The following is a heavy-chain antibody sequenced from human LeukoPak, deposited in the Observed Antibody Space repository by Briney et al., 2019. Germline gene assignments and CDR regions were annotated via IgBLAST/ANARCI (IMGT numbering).Heavy chain of an antibody. CDR2: ITSGGITT. D-gene: IGHD2-21*01. CDR1: GFNFNDYY. CDR3: ATLRIGFDS. Sequence: GSLRLPCAASGFNFNDYYMTWIRQAPGKGLEWLSFITSGGITTSYADSVRGRFTISRDNANNFLFLQMNDLRADDTAVYFCATLRIGFDSWGQGTLVTVAS. V-gene: IGHV3-11*04. J-gene: IGHJ5*01.